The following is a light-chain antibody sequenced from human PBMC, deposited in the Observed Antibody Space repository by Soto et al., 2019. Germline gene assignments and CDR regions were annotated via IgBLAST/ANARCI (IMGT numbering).Light chain of an antibody. CDR2: DAS. CDR3: QQRRNWPPIT. V-gene: IGKV3-11*01. Sequence: TVLTQSPATLSLSPGDRATLSCWASQNVERYLAWYQQKPGQAPRLLIYDASNRATGIPARFSGSGSGTDFTLTISSLEPEDFAVYYCQQRRNWPPITFGQGTRLEIK. J-gene: IGKJ5*01. CDR1: QNVERY.